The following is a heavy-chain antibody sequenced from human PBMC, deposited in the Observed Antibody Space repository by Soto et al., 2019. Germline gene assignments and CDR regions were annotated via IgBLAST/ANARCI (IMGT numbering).Heavy chain of an antibody. CDR1: GYTFTSFG. CDR2: ISSFKYNA. V-gene: IGHV1-18*01. CDR3: ATRSPAFDY. Sequence: QVQLVQSGPEVKKPGASVKVSCKTSGYTFTSFGISWVRQAPGQGLEWMGWISSFKYNAKYAQKFQGRVTMTTDTSTSTAYMGMRGLRSDDTAVYYCATRSPAFDYWGQGTLVTVSS. J-gene: IGHJ4*02.